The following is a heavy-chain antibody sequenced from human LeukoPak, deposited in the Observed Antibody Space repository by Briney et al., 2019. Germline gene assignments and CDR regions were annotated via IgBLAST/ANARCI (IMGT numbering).Heavy chain of an antibody. Sequence: GESLKISCKGSGCSFTTYWIGWVRQKPGKGLEWMGIIYPADSDTRYSPSFQGQVTISADKSISTAYLQWSSLKASDTAMYYCASGPGHYSFDYWGQGTLVTVSS. CDR2: IYPADSDT. J-gene: IGHJ4*02. D-gene: IGHD4-11*01. CDR1: GCSFTTYW. V-gene: IGHV5-51*01. CDR3: ASGPGHYSFDY.